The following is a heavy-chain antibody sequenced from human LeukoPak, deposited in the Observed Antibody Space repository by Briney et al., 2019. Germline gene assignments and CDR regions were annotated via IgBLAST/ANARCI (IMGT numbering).Heavy chain of an antibody. CDR1: GFTFSTYA. J-gene: IGHJ4*02. CDR2: ISRNGDTT. CDR3: AKETLYCSGGSCYGSGYFDY. V-gene: IGHV3-23*01. Sequence: GGSLRLSCVASGFTFSTYAMSWVRQAPGKGLEWVSAISRNGDTTFYADSMKGRFTISRDNSKYTVYLQMNSPRAEDTAIYYCAKETLYCSGGSCYGSGYFDYWGQGTLVTVSP. D-gene: IGHD2-15*01.